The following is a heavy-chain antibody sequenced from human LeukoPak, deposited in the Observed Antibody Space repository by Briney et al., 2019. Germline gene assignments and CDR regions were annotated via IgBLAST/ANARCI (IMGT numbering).Heavy chain of an antibody. CDR1: GFTFDDYG. Sequence: GGSLRLSCAASGFTFDDYGMSWVRHAPGKGLEWVSGINWNGGSTGYADSVKGRFTISRDNSKNTLYLQMNSLRAEDTAIYYCAKEYTGTFSPFPSYFDNWGQGTLVTVSS. J-gene: IGHJ4*02. CDR2: INWNGGST. V-gene: IGHV3-20*04. CDR3: AKEYTGTFSPFPSYFDN. D-gene: IGHD1-26*01.